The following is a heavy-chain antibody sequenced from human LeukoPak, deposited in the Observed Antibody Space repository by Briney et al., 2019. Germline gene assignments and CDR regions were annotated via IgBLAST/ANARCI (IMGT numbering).Heavy chain of an antibody. CDR2: INWNGGST. D-gene: IGHD3-10*01. CDR1: GFTFDDYG. Sequence: GGSLRLSCAASGFTFDDYGMSWVRQAPGKGLEWVSGINWNGGSTGYADSVKGRFTISRDSAKNSLYLQMNSLRAEDTALYYCAKGGYGSGSYFAYFDYWGQGTLVTVSS. J-gene: IGHJ4*02. CDR3: AKGGYGSGSYFAYFDY. V-gene: IGHV3-20*04.